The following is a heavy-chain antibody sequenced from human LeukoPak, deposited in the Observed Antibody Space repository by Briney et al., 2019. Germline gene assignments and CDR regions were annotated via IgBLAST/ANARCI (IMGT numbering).Heavy chain of an antibody. CDR3: ARGGNTYYGMDV. V-gene: IGHV3-13*01. CDR2: IGTAGDT. Sequence: GGSLRLSCAASGFTFSSYDMHWVRQATGKGLEWVSAIGTAGDTYYPGSVKGRFTISRENAKNSLYLQMNSLRAEDTAVYYCARGGNTYYGMDVWGQGTTVTVSS. CDR1: GFTFSSYD. J-gene: IGHJ6*02.